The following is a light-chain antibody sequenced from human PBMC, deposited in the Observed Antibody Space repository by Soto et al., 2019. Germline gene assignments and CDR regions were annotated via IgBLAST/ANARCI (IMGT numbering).Light chain of an antibody. Sequence: EILMTQSPATLSVSPGERATLSCRASQSVSSNLAWYQQKPGQAPRLLIYGVSTRATDIPARFSGSGSGTEFTLTISSLQSEDFAVYYCQQRSNWPFTFGQGTRLEIK. CDR3: QQRSNWPFT. CDR2: GVS. V-gene: IGKV3-15*01. J-gene: IGKJ5*01. CDR1: QSVSSN.